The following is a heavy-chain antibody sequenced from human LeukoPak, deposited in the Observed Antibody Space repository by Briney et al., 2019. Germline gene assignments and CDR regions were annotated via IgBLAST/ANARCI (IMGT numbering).Heavy chain of an antibody. CDR3: ARDGHRMYYYGGSDYHFDY. Sequence: ASVKVSCKASGYTFTSYYMHWVRQAPGQGLEWMGIINPSGGSTSYAQKFQGRVTMTRDMSTSTAYMELRSLRSDDTALYYCARDGHRMYYYGGSDYHFDYWGQGTLVTVSS. CDR2: INPSGGST. CDR1: GYTFTSYY. V-gene: IGHV1-46*01. D-gene: IGHD3-22*01. J-gene: IGHJ4*02.